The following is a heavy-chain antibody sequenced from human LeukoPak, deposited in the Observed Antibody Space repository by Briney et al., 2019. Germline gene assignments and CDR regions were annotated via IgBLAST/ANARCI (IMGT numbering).Heavy chain of an antibody. V-gene: IGHV3-23*01. CDR2: FSGSGGST. CDR3: ARSGLPRFGF. J-gene: IGHJ4*02. D-gene: IGHD3/OR15-3a*01. CDR1: GFTFSSYA. Sequence: QSGGSLRLSCAASGFTFSSYAMSWVRQAPGKGLECISGFSGSGGSTYYADSVKGRFTISRDNSKNTLYLQMNSLRAEDTAVYYCARSGLPRFGFWGQGTLVTVSS.